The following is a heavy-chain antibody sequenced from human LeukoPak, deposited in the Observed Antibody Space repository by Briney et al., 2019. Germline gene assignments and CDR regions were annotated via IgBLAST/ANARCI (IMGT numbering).Heavy chain of an antibody. CDR3: ARVLRLGINYYFDY. CDR2: IYTSGST. V-gene: IGHV4-61*02. J-gene: IGHJ4*02. D-gene: IGHD3-3*01. Sequence: KSSETLSLTCTVSGGSISSGSYYWSWIRQPAGKGLEWIGRIYTSGSTNYNPSLKSRVTISVDTSKNQFSLKLSSVTAADTAVYYCARVLRLGINYYFDYWGQGTLVTVSS. CDR1: GGSISSGSYY.